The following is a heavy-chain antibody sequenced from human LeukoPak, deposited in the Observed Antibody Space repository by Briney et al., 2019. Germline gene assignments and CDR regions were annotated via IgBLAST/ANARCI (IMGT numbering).Heavy chain of an antibody. J-gene: IGHJ5*02. V-gene: IGHV3-53*01. CDR2: IYNNGNT. CDR1: GFTVSSNY. CDR3: ARGYGGFEHNWFDP. D-gene: IGHD5-12*01. Sequence: GGSLRLSCAASGFTVSSNYMSWVRQAPGKGLEWVSVIYNNGNTYYADSVKGRFTISRDNSKNTLNLQMNSLRAEDTAVYYCARGYGGFEHNWFDPWGQGTLVTVSS.